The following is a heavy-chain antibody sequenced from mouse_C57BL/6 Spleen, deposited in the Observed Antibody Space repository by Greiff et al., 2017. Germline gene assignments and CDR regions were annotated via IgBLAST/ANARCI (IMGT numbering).Heavy chain of an antibody. CDR1: GYSFTGYF. Sequence: EVQLKQSGPELVKPGDSVKISCKASGYSFTGYFMNWVMQSHGKSLEWIGRINPYNGDTFYNQKFKGKATLTVDKSSSTAHMELRSLTSEDSAVYYCARGVTNYYGSSPYAMDYWGQGTSVTVSS. CDR3: ARGVTNYYGSSPYAMDY. J-gene: IGHJ4*01. V-gene: IGHV1-20*01. CDR2: INPYNGDT. D-gene: IGHD1-1*01.